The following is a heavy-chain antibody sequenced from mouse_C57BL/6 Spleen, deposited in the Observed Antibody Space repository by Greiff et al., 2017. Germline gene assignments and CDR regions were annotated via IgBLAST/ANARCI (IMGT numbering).Heavy chain of an antibody. Sequence: QVTLKVSGPGILQSSQTLSLTCSFSGFSLSTSGMGVSWIRQPSGKGLEWLAHIYWDDDKRYNPSMKRRLTSSKDTSRHQVFLKINRVDTADTATYYCARDGSSSSWYFDVWGTGTTVTVSS. D-gene: IGHD1-1*01. CDR1: GFSLSTSGMG. CDR3: ARDGSSSSWYFDV. CDR2: IYWDDDK. J-gene: IGHJ1*03. V-gene: IGHV8-12*01.